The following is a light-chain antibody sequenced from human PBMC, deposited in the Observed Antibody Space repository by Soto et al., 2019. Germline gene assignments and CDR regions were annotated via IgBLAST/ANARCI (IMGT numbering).Light chain of an antibody. CDR1: SSDIGAYNY. V-gene: IGLV2-14*01. Sequence: QSALTQPASVSASPGQSITISCTGASSDIGAYNYVSWYQQYPGRAPKLIIYEVNNRPSGVANRFSGSKSGNTASLTISGLQAEDEADYYCSSYTRSDGFVFGIGTKVTVL. CDR3: SSYTRSDGFV. CDR2: EVN. J-gene: IGLJ1*01.